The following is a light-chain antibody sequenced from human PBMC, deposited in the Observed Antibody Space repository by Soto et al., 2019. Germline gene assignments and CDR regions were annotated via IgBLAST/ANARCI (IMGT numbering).Light chain of an antibody. Sequence: EIVLTQSPATLSLSPGERATLSCRASQSVSTNNLAWYQRKPGQAPQLLIYGASSRATDIPARFSGSGSGTDFTLTITILEPEDFAVYYCQQYGSSPPTFGQGTKVEIK. CDR2: GAS. CDR3: QQYGSSPPT. J-gene: IGKJ1*01. CDR1: QSVSTNN. V-gene: IGKV3-20*01.